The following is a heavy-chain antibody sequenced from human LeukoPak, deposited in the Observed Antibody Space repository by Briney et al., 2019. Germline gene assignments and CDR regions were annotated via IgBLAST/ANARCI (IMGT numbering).Heavy chain of an antibody. D-gene: IGHD1-14*01. CDR3: AKSGLNRFDY. CDR2: ISGSGSGGST. CDR1: GFTFSSYA. J-gene: IGHJ4*02. V-gene: IGHV3-23*01. Sequence: GGSLRLSCAASGFTFSSYAMSWVRQAPGKGLEWVSGISGSGSGGSTYYADSVKGRFTISRDNSKNTLYLQMNSLRAEDTAVYYCAKSGLNRFDYWGQGTLVTVSS.